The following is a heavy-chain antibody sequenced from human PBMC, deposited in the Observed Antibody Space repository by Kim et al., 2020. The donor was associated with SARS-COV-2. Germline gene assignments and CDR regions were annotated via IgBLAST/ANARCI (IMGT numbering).Heavy chain of an antibody. CDR1: SDSISNYY. CDR2: IYYSGNT. J-gene: IGHJ4*02. V-gene: IGHV4-59*01. Sequence: SETLSLTCSVSSDSISNYYCSWIRQLPGKGLEWIGYIYYSGNTDYNPSLKSRVTISWDTSRNQFSLDVTEVTGADTAIYYCARSEGRGSWHQFDYWGQGILVTVSS. D-gene: IGHD6-13*01. CDR3: ARSEGRGSWHQFDY.